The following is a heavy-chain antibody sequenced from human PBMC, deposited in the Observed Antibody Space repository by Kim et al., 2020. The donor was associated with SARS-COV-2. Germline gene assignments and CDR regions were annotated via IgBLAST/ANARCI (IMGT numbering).Heavy chain of an antibody. V-gene: IGHV6-1*01. Sequence: SQTLSLTCAISGDSVSSNSAAWNWIRQSPSRGLEWLGRTYYRSKWYNDYAVSVKSRITINPDASKNQFSLQLNSVTPEDTAVYYCARAVYTDYGSGSYTNVWGQGTTVTVSS. D-gene: IGHD3-10*01. J-gene: IGHJ6*02. CDR2: TYYRSKWYN. CDR1: GDSVSSNSAA. CDR3: ARAVYTDYGSGSYTNV.